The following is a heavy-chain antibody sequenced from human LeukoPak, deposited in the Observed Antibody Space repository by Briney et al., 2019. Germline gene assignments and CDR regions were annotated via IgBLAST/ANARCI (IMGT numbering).Heavy chain of an antibody. CDR2: TDHSGTT. Sequence: SETLSLTCTVSGYSMTTGYYWGWIRQPPGKGLEWIGTTDHSGTTYYNPSLKSRVTISVDTSKNQFSLKLNSVTAADTAVYYCARVTRQQLVLGYWGQGTLVTVSS. J-gene: IGHJ4*02. V-gene: IGHV4-38-2*02. CDR1: GYSMTTGYY. D-gene: IGHD6-13*01. CDR3: ARVTRQQLVLGY.